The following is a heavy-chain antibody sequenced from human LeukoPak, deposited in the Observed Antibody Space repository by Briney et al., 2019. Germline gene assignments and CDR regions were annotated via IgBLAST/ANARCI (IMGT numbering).Heavy chain of an antibody. CDR2: ISWNSGSI. CDR3: AKAKTGYYYVIGYFQH. J-gene: IGHJ1*01. V-gene: IGHV3-9*01. CDR1: GFTFDDYA. D-gene: IGHD3-22*01. Sequence: PGGSLRLSCAASGFTFDDYAMHWVRQAPGKGLEWVSGISWNSGSIGYADSVKGRFTISRDNAKNSLYLQMNSLRAEDTALYYCAKAKTGYYYVIGYFQHWGQGTLVTVSS.